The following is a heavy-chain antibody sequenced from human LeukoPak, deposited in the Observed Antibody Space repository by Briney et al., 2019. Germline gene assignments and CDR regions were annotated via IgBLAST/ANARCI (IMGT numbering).Heavy chain of an antibody. J-gene: IGHJ4*02. CDR3: ARDVGGPAAAGIFDY. CDR1: GFTFSSYA. CDR2: ISGSGATT. Sequence: PGGSLRLSCAASGFTFSSYAMSWVRQAPGKGLEWVSAISGSGATTYYADSVKGRFTISRDNAKNSLYLQMNSLRDEDTAVYYCARDVGGPAAAGIFDYWGQGTLVTVSS. D-gene: IGHD6-13*01. V-gene: IGHV3-23*01.